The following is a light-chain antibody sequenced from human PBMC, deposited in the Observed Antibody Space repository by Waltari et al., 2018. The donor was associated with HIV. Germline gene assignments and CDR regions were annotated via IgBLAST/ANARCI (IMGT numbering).Light chain of an antibody. CDR1: QSVSSSY. Sequence: EIVLTQSPGTLSLSPGERATLSSRASQSVSSSYLAWYQQKPGQAPRLLIFGASSRATGIPDRFSGSGSGTDFTLTISRLGPEDFAVYYCQQYGSSPPDTFGQGTKLEIK. CDR2: GAS. J-gene: IGKJ2*01. V-gene: IGKV3-20*01. CDR3: QQYGSSPPDT.